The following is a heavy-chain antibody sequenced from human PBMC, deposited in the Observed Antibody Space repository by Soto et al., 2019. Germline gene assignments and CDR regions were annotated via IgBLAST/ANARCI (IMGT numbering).Heavy chain of an antibody. V-gene: IGHV4-61*01. Sequence: SETLSLTCTVSGGSVSSGSYYWSWIRQPPGKGLEWIGYIYYSGSTNYNPSLKSRVTISVDTSKNQFSLKLSSVTAADTAVYYCATEQQLGYYHYGMDVWGQGTTVTVSS. D-gene: IGHD6-13*01. J-gene: IGHJ6*02. CDR3: ATEQQLGYYHYGMDV. CDR1: GGSVSSGSYY. CDR2: IYYSGST.